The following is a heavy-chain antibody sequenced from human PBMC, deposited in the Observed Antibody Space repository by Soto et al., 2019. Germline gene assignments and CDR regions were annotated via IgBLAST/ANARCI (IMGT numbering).Heavy chain of an antibody. CDR2: ISAYNGNT. Sequence: GASVKVSCKASGYTFTSYGISWVRQAPGQGLEWMGWISAYNGNTNYAQKLQGRVTMTTGTSTSTAYMELRSLRSDDTAVYYCARDRPRPDYVWGSYRYTHAFDIWGQGTMVTVSS. CDR1: GYTFTSYG. CDR3: ARDRPRPDYVWGSYRYTHAFDI. V-gene: IGHV1-18*01. J-gene: IGHJ3*02. D-gene: IGHD3-16*02.